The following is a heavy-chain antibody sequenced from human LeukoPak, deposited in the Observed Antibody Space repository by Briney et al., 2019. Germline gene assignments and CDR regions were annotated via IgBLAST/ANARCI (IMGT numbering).Heavy chain of an antibody. CDR1: GGSISSIISY. CDR3: ARIGYCSSTSCYAGYPNWFDP. Sequence: SETLSLTCTVSGGSISSIISYCGWIRQPPGKGLEWIGSIYYSGSTYYNPSLKSRVTISVDTSKNQFSLKLSSVTAADTAVYYCARIGYCSSTSCYAGYPNWFDPWGQGTLVTVSS. D-gene: IGHD2-2*01. J-gene: IGHJ5*02. V-gene: IGHV4-39*01. CDR2: IYYSGST.